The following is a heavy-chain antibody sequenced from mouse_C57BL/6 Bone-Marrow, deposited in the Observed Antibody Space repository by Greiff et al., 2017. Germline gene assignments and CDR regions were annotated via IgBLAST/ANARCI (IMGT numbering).Heavy chain of an antibody. CDR2: ISYSGST. D-gene: IGHD1-1*01. CDR3: ERYPYYYGSSYWYFDV. V-gene: IGHV3-8*01. Sequence: VQLQQSGPGLAKPSQTLSLTCSVTGYSITSDYWNWIRKFPGNKLEYMGYISYSGSTYYNPSLKSRISITRDTSKNQYYLQLNSVTTEDTATYYCERYPYYYGSSYWYFDVWGTGTTVTVSS. CDR1: GYSITSDY. J-gene: IGHJ1*03.